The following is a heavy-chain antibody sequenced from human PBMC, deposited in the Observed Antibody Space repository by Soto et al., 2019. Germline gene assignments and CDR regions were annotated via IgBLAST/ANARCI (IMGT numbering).Heavy chain of an antibody. CDR1: GGTFSSYT. V-gene: IGHV1-69*08. Sequence: QVQLVQSGAEVKKPGSSVKVSCKASGGTFSSYTISWVRQAPGQGLEWMGRIIPILGIANYAQKFQGRVTITADKSTSPAYLELSSLRSEDTAVYYCARDIKGSSSSDFDYWGQGTLVTVSS. J-gene: IGHJ4*02. CDR3: ARDIKGSSSSDFDY. D-gene: IGHD6-6*01. CDR2: IIPILGIA.